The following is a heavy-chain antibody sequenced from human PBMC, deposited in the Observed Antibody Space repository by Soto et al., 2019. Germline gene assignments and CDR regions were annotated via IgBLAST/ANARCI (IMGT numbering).Heavy chain of an antibody. Sequence: SVKGSCKAAGGAFSGYALRWVRQAPGQGLEWMGGIIPIFGTANYAQKFQGRVTITADESTSTAYMELSSLRSEDTAVYYCARVLPGYCYGMDVWGQGTTVTVSS. V-gene: IGHV1-69*13. CDR3: ARVLPGYCYGMDV. CDR1: GGAFSGYA. CDR2: IIPIFGTA. J-gene: IGHJ6*02.